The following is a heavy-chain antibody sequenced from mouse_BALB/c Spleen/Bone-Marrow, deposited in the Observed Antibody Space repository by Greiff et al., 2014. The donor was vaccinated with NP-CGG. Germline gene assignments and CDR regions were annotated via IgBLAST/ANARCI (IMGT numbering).Heavy chain of an antibody. CDR2: IHPNSGNT. D-gene: IGHD2-14*01. J-gene: IGHJ2*01. CDR3: ARHHRYAYYFDY. Sequence: QVQLQQSGSVLVRPGASVKLSCKASGYTFTNSWMHWAKQRPGQGLEWIGGIHPNSGNTNYNEKFKDKATLTVDTSSSTAYADLSSLTSEDSAVYYCARHHRYAYYFDYWGQGTTLTVSS. CDR1: GYTFTNSW. V-gene: IGHV1S130*01.